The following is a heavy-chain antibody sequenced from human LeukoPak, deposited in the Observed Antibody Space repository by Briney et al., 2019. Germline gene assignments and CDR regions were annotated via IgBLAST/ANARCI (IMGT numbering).Heavy chain of an antibody. CDR2: ISAYNGNT. Sequence: ASVKVSCKVSGYTLTELSMHWVRQAPGQGLEWMGWISAYNGNTNYAQKLQGRVTMTTDTSTSTAYMELRSLRSEDTAVYYCARDYDILAGYYPFDYWGQGTLVTVSS. CDR1: GYTLTELS. D-gene: IGHD3-9*01. J-gene: IGHJ4*02. V-gene: IGHV1-18*01. CDR3: ARDYDILAGYYPFDY.